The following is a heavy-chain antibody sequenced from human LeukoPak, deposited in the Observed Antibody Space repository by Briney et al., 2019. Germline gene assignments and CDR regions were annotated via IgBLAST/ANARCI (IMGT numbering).Heavy chain of an antibody. CDR1: GFTLSNYD. Sequence: GGSLRLFCAASGFTLSNYDMNWVRQAPGKGLEWVSSISTSSRYIYYKDSVRSRFTISRDDAKNSLYLEMNSLRAEDTAVYYCARADCSSSTCYLRRSWFDPWGQGTLVTVSS. CDR3: ARADCSSSTCYLRRSWFDP. CDR2: ISTSSRYI. J-gene: IGHJ5*02. V-gene: IGHV3-21*01. D-gene: IGHD2-2*01.